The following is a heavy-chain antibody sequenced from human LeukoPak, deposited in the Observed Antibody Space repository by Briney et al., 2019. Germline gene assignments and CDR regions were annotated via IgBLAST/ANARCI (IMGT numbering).Heavy chain of an antibody. CDR1: GGSFSGYY. D-gene: IGHD3-10*01. CDR3: ARYYYGSGSYYKDPSFDY. J-gene: IGHJ4*02. V-gene: IGHV4-34*01. CDR2: INHSGST. Sequence: TSETLSLTCAVYGGSFSGYYWSWIRQPPGKGLEWIGEINHSGSTNYNPSLKSRVTISVDTSKNQFSLKLSSVTAADTAVYYCARYYYGSGSYYKDPSFDYWAREPWSPSPQ.